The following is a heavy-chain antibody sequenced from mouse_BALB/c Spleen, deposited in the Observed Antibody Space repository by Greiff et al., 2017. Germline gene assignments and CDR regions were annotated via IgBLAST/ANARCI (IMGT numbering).Heavy chain of an antibody. D-gene: IGHD1-2*01. CDR2: ISYDGSN. Sequence: EVKLVESGPGLVKPSQSLSLTCSVTGYSITSGYYWNWIRQFPGNKLEWMGYISYDGSNNYNPSLKNRISITRDTSKNQFFLKLNSVTTEDTATYYCARSLLRSPYFDYWGQGTTLTVSS. J-gene: IGHJ2*01. CDR3: ARSLLRSPYFDY. CDR1: GYSITSGYY. V-gene: IGHV3-6*02.